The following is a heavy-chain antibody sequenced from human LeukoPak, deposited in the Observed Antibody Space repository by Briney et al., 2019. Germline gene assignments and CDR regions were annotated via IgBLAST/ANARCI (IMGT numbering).Heavy chain of an antibody. CDR1: GFTFSSYA. CDR2: ISYDGSNK. V-gene: IGHV3-30-3*01. CDR3: ARERGGDYYDSSGYYGPYFQH. D-gene: IGHD3-22*01. Sequence: GGSLRLSCAASGFTFSSYAMHWVRQAPGKGLEWVAVISYDGSNKYYADSVKGRFTISRDNSKNTLYLQMNSLRAEDTAVYCCARERGGDYYDSSGYYGPYFQHWGQGTLVTVSS. J-gene: IGHJ1*01.